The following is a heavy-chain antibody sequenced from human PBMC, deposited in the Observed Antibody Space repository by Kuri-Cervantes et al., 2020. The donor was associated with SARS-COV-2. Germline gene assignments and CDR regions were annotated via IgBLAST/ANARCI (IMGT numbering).Heavy chain of an antibody. CDR1: GYTLTELS. D-gene: IGHD2-2*01. CDR2: FDPEDGET. J-gene: IGHJ5*02. Sequence: ASVKVSCKVSGYTLTELSMHWVRQAPGKGLEWMGGFDPEDGETIYAQKFQGRVTMTRDTSISTAYMELSRLRSDDTAVYYCARDPIVVDYNWFDPWGQGTLVTVSS. CDR3: ARDPIVVDYNWFDP. V-gene: IGHV1-24*01.